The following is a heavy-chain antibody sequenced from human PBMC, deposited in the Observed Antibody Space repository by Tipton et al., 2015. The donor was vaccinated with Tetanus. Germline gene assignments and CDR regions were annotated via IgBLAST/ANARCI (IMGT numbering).Heavy chain of an antibody. J-gene: IGHJ4*02. CDR1: GFTFSSYG. Sequence: SLRLSCAASGFTFSSYGMHWVRQAPGKGLEWVAVISYDGSNKYYADSVKGRFTISRDNSKNTLYLQMNSLRAEDTAVYYCAKENETGDIVVVVAATGFDYWGQGTLVTVSS. CDR3: AKENETGDIVVVVAATGFDY. D-gene: IGHD2-15*01. CDR2: ISYDGSNK. V-gene: IGHV3-30*18.